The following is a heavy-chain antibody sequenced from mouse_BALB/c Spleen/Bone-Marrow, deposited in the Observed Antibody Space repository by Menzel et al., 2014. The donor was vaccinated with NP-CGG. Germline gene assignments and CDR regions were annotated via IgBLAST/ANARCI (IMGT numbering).Heavy chain of an antibody. Sequence: QVQLQQSGADLVRPGASVKLSCKASGYTFTSYWINWVKQGPGQGLEWIGNIYPSDSYTNYNQKFRDKATLTVDTSSSTAYMQLSSPTSEDSAVYYCTRQDYYGNSYWYFDVWGAGATVTVSS. CDR3: TRQDYYGNSYWYFDV. CDR2: IYPSDSYT. D-gene: IGHD1-1*01. V-gene: IGHV1-59*01. J-gene: IGHJ1*01. CDR1: GYTFTSYW.